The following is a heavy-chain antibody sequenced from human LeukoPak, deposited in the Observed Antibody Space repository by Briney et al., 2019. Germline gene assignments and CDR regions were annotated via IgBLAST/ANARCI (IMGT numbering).Heavy chain of an antibody. CDR2: IYYSGNT. V-gene: IGHV4-59*11. CDR1: GGSISGHY. J-gene: IGHJ4*02. Sequence: PSETLSLTCTVTGGSISGHYWSWIRQTPGKGLEWIGYIYYSGNTNYNPSLKSRVSISGDTSKNQISLKLGSVTAADTAMYYCARVLRGDYGRYFFDHWGQGTLVTVSS. D-gene: IGHD4-17*01. CDR3: ARVLRGDYGRYFFDH.